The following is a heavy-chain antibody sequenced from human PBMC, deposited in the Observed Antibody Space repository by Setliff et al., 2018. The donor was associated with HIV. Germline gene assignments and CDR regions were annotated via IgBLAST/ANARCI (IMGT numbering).Heavy chain of an antibody. J-gene: IGHJ3*02. V-gene: IGHV1-69*10. Sequence: ASVKVSCKASGYTFATYGISWLRQAPGQGLEWLGGVIPMFGITNDGQKFQGRLTMTRDTSRSTVYMELSSLRSEDTAVYYCARCYYDSSGPTDAFDIWGQGTVVTVSS. CDR1: GYTFATYG. CDR2: VIPMFGIT. CDR3: ARCYYDSSGPTDAFDI. D-gene: IGHD3-22*01.